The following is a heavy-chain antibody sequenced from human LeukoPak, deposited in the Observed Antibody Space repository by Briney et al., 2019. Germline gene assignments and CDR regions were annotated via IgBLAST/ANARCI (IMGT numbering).Heavy chain of an antibody. D-gene: IGHD3-10*01. Sequence: SETLSLTCAVYGGSFSGYYWSWIRQPPGKGLEWIGEINHSGSTNYNPSLKSRVTISVDTSKNQFSLKLSSVTAADTAVYYCARRNYYGSGSYYIFDYWGQGTLVTVSS. J-gene: IGHJ4*02. V-gene: IGHV4-34*01. CDR1: GGSFSGYY. CDR3: ARRNYYGSGSYYIFDY. CDR2: INHSGST.